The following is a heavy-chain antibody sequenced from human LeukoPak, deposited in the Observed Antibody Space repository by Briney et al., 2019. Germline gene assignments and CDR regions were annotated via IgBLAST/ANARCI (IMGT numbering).Heavy chain of an antibody. D-gene: IGHD6-13*01. Sequence: ASVKVSCKASGYTFTSYDINWVRQATGQGLEWMGWMNPNSGNTGYAQKFQGRVTITRNTSISTAYMELGSLTSDDTAMYYCAREGIAEPDTNWFDPWGQGTLVTVSS. J-gene: IGHJ5*02. V-gene: IGHV1-8*03. CDR1: GYTFTSYD. CDR2: MNPNSGNT. CDR3: AREGIAEPDTNWFDP.